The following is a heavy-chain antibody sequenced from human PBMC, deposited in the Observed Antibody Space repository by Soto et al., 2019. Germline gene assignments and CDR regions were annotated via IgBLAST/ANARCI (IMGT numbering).Heavy chain of an antibody. J-gene: IGHJ4*02. CDR3: ANSSELKPPFDC. D-gene: IGHD1-7*01. CDR2: ISSSGATT. V-gene: IGHV3-23*01. Sequence: EVQLLESGGGVVQPGGSLRLSCAASGFRFSKNAMTWVRQAPGKGLEWVSTISSSGATTYYADSVKGRFTISRDNSKDTLYLLMSSLRVDDTAVYFCANSSELKPPFDCWGQGALVTVSS. CDR1: GFRFSKNA.